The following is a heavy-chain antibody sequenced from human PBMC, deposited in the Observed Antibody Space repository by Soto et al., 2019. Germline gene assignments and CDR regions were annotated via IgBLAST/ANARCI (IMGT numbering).Heavy chain of an antibody. J-gene: IGHJ4*02. Sequence: VQLVESGGGVVQPGRSLRLSCAASGFTFSDYAMHWVRQAPGKGREWLAVVSHDGRNTHYADSVKGRFTISRDSSKNTVSLDMTSLRADDTAVYYCEKGGRQCLVTSDFNYWGQGALVTVSS. V-gene: IGHV3-30*18. D-gene: IGHD6-19*01. CDR1: GFTFSDYA. CDR2: VSHDGRNT. CDR3: EKGGRQCLVTSDFNY.